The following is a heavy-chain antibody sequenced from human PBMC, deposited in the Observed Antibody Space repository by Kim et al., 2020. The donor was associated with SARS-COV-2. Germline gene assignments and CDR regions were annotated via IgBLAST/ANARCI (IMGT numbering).Heavy chain of an antibody. J-gene: IGHJ5*02. Sequence: GGSLRLSCATSGFSFSRNTMNWVRQAPGKGLEGVSSISSSSTFLYYADSVKGRFTISRDNAKNSLYLQMNSLRAEETAVYDCLTGSGDCSVSSFDP. CDR3: LTGSGDCSVSSFDP. D-gene: IGHD2-15*01. CDR2: ISSSSTFL. V-gene: IGHV3-21*01. CDR1: GFSFSRNT.